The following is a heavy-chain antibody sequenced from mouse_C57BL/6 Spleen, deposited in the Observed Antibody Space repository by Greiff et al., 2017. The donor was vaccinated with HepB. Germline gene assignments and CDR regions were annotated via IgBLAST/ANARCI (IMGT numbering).Heavy chain of an antibody. V-gene: IGHV1-15*01. CDR2: IDPETGGT. Sequence: VQLQQSGAELVRPGASVTLSCKASGYTFTDYEMHWVKQTPVHGLEWIGAIDPETGGTAYNQKFKGKAILTADKSSSTAYMELRSLTSEDSAVYYCTRYDYDVQSSYYYAMDYWGQGTSVTVSS. CDR1: GYTFTDYE. D-gene: IGHD2-4*01. J-gene: IGHJ4*01. CDR3: TRYDYDVQSSYYYAMDY.